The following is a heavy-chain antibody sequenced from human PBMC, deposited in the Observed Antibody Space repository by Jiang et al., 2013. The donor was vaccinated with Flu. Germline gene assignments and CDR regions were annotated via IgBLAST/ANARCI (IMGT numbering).Heavy chain of an antibody. J-gene: IGHJ4*02. CDR1: GGSISSYY. D-gene: IGHD5-24*01. V-gene: IGHV4-59*01. CDR2: IYYSGST. Sequence: LLKPSETLSLTCTVSGGSISSYYWSWIRQPPGKGLEWIGYIYYSGSTNYNPSLKSRVTISVDTSKNQFSLKLSSVTAADTAVYYCARIRGWLHYFDYWGQGTLVTVSS. CDR3: ARIRGWLHYFDY.